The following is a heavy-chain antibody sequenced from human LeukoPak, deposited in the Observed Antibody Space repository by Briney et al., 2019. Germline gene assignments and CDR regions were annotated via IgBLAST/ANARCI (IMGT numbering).Heavy chain of an antibody. CDR1: GGSISSYY. D-gene: IGHD3-10*01. CDR3: ARSSSGSYYRFDY. J-gene: IGHJ4*02. CDR2: IYYSGST. Sequence: SETPSLTCTVSGGSISSYYWSWIRQPPGKGLEWIGYIYYSGSTNYNPSLKSRVTISVDTSKNQFSLKLSSVTAADTAVYYCARSSSGSYYRFDYWGQGTLVTVSS. V-gene: IGHV4-59*01.